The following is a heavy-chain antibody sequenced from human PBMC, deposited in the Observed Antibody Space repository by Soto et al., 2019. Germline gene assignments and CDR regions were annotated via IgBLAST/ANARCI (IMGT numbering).Heavy chain of an antibody. CDR3: AGRYCTGGSCYRP. CDR2: INHDGIT. CDR1: GGSFSGYY. Sequence: QVQLQQWGAGLLKPSETLSLTCAISGGSFSGYYWSWIRQPPGKGLVWIGEINHDGITNYNPSLKRRVTISLDTSKTQFSLKLTSVTAADTAVYYCAGRYCTGGSCYRPWGQGTLVTVSS. V-gene: IGHV4-34*01. J-gene: IGHJ4*02. D-gene: IGHD2-15*01.